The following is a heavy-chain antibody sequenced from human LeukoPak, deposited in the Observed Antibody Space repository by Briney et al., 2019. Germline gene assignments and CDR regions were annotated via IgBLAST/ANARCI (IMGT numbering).Heavy chain of an antibody. CDR1: GGSISSGDYY. CDR3: ARTSLGVFSALGAFDI. CDR2: IYYSGST. J-gene: IGHJ3*02. D-gene: IGHD3-10*01. V-gene: IGHV4-30-4*08. Sequence: PSQTLSLTCTVSGGSISSGDYYWSWIRQPPGKGLEWIGYIYYSGSTYYNPSLKSRVTISVDTSKNQFSLKLSSVTAADTAVYYCARTSLGVFSALGAFDIWGQGTMVTVSS.